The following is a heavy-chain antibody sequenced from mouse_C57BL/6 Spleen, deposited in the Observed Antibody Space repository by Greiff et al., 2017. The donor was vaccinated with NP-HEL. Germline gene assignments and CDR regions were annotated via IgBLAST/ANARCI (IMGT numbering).Heavy chain of an antibody. V-gene: IGHV1-81*01. CDR1: GYTFTSYG. Sequence: QVQLQQSGAELARPGASVKLSCKASGYTFTSYGISWVKQRTGQGLEWIGEIYPRSGNTYYNEKFKGKATLTADKSSSTAYMELRSLTSEDSAVYFCARSYYYGSYWDLEVWGTGTTVTVAS. D-gene: IGHD1-1*01. CDR2: IYPRSGNT. CDR3: ARSYYYGSYWDLEV. J-gene: IGHJ1*03.